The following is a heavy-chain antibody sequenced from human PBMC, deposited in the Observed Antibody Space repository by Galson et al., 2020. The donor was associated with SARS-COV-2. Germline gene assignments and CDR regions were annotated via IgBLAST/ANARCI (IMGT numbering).Heavy chain of an antibody. CDR2: IRSKAYGGTT. J-gene: IGHJ6*02. Sequence: TGGSLRLSCTASGFTFGDYAMSWVRQAPGKGLEWVGFIRSKAYGGTTEYAASVKGRFTILRDDSKSIAYLQMNSLKTEDTAVYYCTRVSYSTLFYYYGMDVWGQGTTVTVSS. CDR1: GFTFGDYA. D-gene: IGHD4-4*01. V-gene: IGHV3-49*04. CDR3: TRVSYSTLFYYYGMDV.